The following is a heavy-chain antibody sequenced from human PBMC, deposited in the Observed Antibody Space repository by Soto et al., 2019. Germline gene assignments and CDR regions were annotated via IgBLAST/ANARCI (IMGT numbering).Heavy chain of an antibody. CDR2: IYWDDDK. CDR3: AHTMAPRIFDY. CDR1: GFSLITSGVG. Sequence: QITLKEAGPTLVKHTQTLTLTCSFSGFSLITSGVGVGWIRQPPGKALEWLALIYWDDDKGYSTSLKSRLTTTKDTSKNQVVLTMTNMDPADTATYYCAHTMAPRIFDYWGQGTLVTVSS. J-gene: IGHJ4*02. V-gene: IGHV2-5*02.